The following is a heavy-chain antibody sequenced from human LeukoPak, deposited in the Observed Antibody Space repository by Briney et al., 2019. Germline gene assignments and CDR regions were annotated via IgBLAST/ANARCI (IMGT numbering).Heavy chain of an antibody. V-gene: IGHV3-23*01. Sequence: GGSRRLSCAASGFSFSIYDMTWVRQAPGKGLEWVSGISGSSATIYYADSVKGRFIISRDNSKNTVYLQMNGLRADDTAVYYCATDRGCSSTSCFGSYWFDPWGQGTLVTVSS. CDR1: GFSFSIYD. CDR3: ATDRGCSSTSCFGSYWFDP. CDR2: ISGSSATI. J-gene: IGHJ5*02. D-gene: IGHD2-2*01.